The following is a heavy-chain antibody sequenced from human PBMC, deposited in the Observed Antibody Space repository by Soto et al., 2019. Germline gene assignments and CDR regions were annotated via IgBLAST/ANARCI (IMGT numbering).Heavy chain of an antibody. CDR1: GFSLSNARMG. Sequence: QVTLKESGPVLVKPTETLTLTCTVSGFSLSNARMGVSWIRQPPGKALEWLAHIFSNDEKSYSTSLKSRLTISKDTSKSQVVLTMTNMDPVDTATYYCARIGNSGYDYRFLWGVQWLNNWFDPWGQGTLVTVSS. CDR2: IFSNDEK. D-gene: IGHD5-12*01. J-gene: IGHJ5*02. CDR3: ARIGNSGYDYRFLWGVQWLNNWFDP. V-gene: IGHV2-26*01.